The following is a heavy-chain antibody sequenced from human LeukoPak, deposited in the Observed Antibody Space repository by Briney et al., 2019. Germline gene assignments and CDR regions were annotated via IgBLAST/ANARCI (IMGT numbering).Heavy chain of an antibody. Sequence: SETLSLTCTVSGRSISRYYWSWIPHPPGKGLEWIGDIYFSGSTNYNPSLKSRVTISVDTSKNQFSLKLSSVTAADTAVYYCARVNPGYRPDAFDIWGQGTMVTVSS. J-gene: IGHJ3*02. CDR2: IYFSGST. V-gene: IGHV4-59*01. CDR1: GRSISRYY. CDR3: ARVNPGYRPDAFDI. D-gene: IGHD6-13*01.